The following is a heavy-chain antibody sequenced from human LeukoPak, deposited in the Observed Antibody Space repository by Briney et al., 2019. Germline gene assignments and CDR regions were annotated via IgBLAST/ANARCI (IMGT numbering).Heavy chain of an antibody. CDR1: GYTFTGYY. CDR3: AFSKGIAAAGILFDP. J-gene: IGHJ5*02. Sequence: ASVKVSCKASGYTFTGYYMHWVRQAPGQGLEWMGWINPNSGGTNYAQKIQGRVTMTRDTSISTAYMELSRLRSDDTAVYYCAFSKGIAAAGILFDPWGQGTLVTVSS. CDR2: INPNSGGT. D-gene: IGHD6-13*01. V-gene: IGHV1-2*02.